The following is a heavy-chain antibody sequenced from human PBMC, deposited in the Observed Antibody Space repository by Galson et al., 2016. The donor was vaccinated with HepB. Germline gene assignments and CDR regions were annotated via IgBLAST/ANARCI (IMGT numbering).Heavy chain of an antibody. CDR2: ISSSSTYI. V-gene: IGHV3-21*01. J-gene: IGHJ5*02. CDR3: ARNRHCSGGSCYGA. CDR1: GFTFSSYS. D-gene: IGHD2-15*01. Sequence: SLRLSCAASGFTFSSYSMNWVRQAPGKGLEWVSFISSSSTYIYYADSVRGRFTISRDNAKNSLYLQMNSLRAEDTAVYYCARNRHCSGGSCYGAWGQGTLVTVSS.